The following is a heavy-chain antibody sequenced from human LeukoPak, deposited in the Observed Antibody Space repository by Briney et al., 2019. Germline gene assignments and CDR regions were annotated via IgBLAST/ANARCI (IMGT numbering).Heavy chain of an antibody. Sequence: GASVKVSCKASGYTFTGYYMHWVRQAPGQGLAWMGWINPYSGDTTYAQKFQGRLTLIRDTSISTAYMEVSRLKSDDTAVYYCARTNGGYEYNWGQGTRVIVSS. J-gene: IGHJ4*02. D-gene: IGHD5-12*01. V-gene: IGHV1-2*02. CDR1: GYTFTGYY. CDR3: ARTNGGYEYN. CDR2: INPYSGDT.